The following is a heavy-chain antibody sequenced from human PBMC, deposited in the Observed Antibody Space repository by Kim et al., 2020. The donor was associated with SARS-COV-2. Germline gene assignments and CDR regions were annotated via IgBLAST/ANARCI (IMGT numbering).Heavy chain of an antibody. CDR3: TIVYSSAWYGGD. Sequence: YAESVKGRFTISRHNSKNTLYLQMNSLRAEDTAVYYCTIVYSSAWYGGDWGQGTLVTVSS. V-gene: IGHV3-53*04. J-gene: IGHJ4*02. D-gene: IGHD6-19*01.